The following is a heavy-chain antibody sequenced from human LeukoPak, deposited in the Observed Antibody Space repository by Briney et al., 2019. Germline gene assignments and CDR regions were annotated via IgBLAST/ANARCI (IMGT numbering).Heavy chain of an antibody. J-gene: IGHJ4*02. D-gene: IGHD2-2*01. CDR2: ISGSGGST. CDR3: AKFGWISPAESNCSSTSCQWRGFDY. Sequence: SGGSLRLSCAASGFSFSTYWMAWVRQAPGKGLEWVSAISGSGGSTYYADSVKGRFTISRDNSKNTLYLQMNSLRAEDTAVYYCAKFGWISPAESNCSSTSCQWRGFDYWGQGTLVTVSS. CDR1: GFSFSTYW. V-gene: IGHV3-23*01.